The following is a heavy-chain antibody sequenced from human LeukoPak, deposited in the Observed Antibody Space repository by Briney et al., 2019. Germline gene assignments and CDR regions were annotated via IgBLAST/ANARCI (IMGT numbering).Heavy chain of an antibody. V-gene: IGHV3-7*01. Sequence: PGGSLRLSCAASGFTFINYWMSWVRQAPGKGLEWVANIKGDGSDKLFLDSLRGRFTIPRDNAKNSLYLQMNNLRAEDTAVYYCARIGGSVDIGWFFDYWGQGTLVTVSS. CDR1: GFTFINYW. CDR2: IKGDGSDK. J-gene: IGHJ4*02. D-gene: IGHD6-19*01. CDR3: ARIGGSVDIGWFFDY.